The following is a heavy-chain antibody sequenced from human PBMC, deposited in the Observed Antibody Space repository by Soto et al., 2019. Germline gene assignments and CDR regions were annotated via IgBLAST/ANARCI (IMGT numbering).Heavy chain of an antibody. CDR2: IYYSGST. CDR3: ARVANYYDSSCYYRAYNLFYP. V-gene: IGHV4-59*01. CDR1: GGSISPYH. Sequence: VPLSLTCPVCGGSISPYHGTWILYPPRKGKEWIGYIYYSGSTNYNPSLKSRVTISVDTSKNQFSLKLSSVTAADTAVYYCARVANYYDSSCYYRAYNLFYPCGQGTLVTGSS. D-gene: IGHD3-22*01. J-gene: IGHJ5*02.